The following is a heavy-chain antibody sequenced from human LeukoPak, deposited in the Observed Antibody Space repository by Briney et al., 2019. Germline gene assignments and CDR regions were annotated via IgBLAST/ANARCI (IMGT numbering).Heavy chain of an antibody. Sequence: GGSLRLSCAVSGFTFNSYAMNWVRQPPGKGLEWVSSISSGSGNTNYADSVKGRFTISRDNSKNTLYLQMNSLRAEDTAVYYCVTGTSRFYLDSWGQGTLVTVSS. CDR1: GFTFNSYA. D-gene: IGHD1-7*01. J-gene: IGHJ4*02. CDR2: ISSGSGNT. V-gene: IGHV3-23*01. CDR3: VTGTSRFYLDS.